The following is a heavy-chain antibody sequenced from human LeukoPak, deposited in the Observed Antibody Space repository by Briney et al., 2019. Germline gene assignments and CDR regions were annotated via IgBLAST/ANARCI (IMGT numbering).Heavy chain of an antibody. Sequence: GGSLRLSCAASGFTFSSYAMSWVRQAPGKGLEWVSGISGSGGSTYYADSVKGRFTISRDNSKNTLYLQMNSLRAEDTAVYYCAKDGDILTGYSYYFDYWGQGTLVTVSS. CDR2: ISGSGGST. D-gene: IGHD3-9*01. CDR1: GFTFSSYA. CDR3: AKDGDILTGYSYYFDY. V-gene: IGHV3-23*01. J-gene: IGHJ4*02.